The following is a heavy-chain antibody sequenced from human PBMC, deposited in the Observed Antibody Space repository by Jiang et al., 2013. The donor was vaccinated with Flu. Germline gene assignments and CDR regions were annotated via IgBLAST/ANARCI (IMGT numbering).Heavy chain of an antibody. CDR3: ARKVPLNSRSPYFDF. V-gene: IGHV2-70*04. Sequence: KPTQTLTLTCRFSGFSLGSGGVAVGWIRQPPGKALEWLARIDWDDDKFYSLSLETRLTISKDTSKNQVVLTMANMHPADTGTYYCARKVPLNSRSPYFDFWGQGTPVTVSS. D-gene: IGHD2-15*01. CDR1: GFSLGSGGVA. J-gene: IGHJ4*02. CDR2: IDWDDDK.